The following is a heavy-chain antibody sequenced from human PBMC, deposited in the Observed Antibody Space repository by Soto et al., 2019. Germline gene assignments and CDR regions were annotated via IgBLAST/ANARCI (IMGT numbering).Heavy chain of an antibody. V-gene: IGHV3-48*02. D-gene: IGHD6-6*01. CDR3: ARPEYSSSSYGMDV. J-gene: IGHJ6*02. Sequence: EVQLVESGGGLVQPGGSLRLSCAASGFTFSSYSMNWVRQAPGKGLEWVSYISSSSSTIYYADSVKGRFTISRDNVKNSLYLQMNSLRDEDTAVYYCARPEYSSSSYGMDVWGQETTVTVSS. CDR2: ISSSSSTI. CDR1: GFTFSSYS.